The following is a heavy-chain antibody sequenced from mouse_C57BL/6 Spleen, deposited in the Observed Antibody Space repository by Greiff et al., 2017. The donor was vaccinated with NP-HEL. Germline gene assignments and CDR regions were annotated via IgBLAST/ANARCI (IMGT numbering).Heavy chain of an antibody. CDR1: GYTFTSYG. Sequence: QVQLQQSGAELARPGASVKLSCKASGYTFTSYGISWVKQRTGQGLEWIGEIYPRSGNTYYNEKFKGKATLTADKSSSTAYMELRSLTSEDSAVYFCARGQRNYGSSYRDAMDYWGQGTSVTVSS. V-gene: IGHV1-81*01. J-gene: IGHJ4*01. CDR2: IYPRSGNT. CDR3: ARGQRNYGSSYRDAMDY. D-gene: IGHD1-1*01.